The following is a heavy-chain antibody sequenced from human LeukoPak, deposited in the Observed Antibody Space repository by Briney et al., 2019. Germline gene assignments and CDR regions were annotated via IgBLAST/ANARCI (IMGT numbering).Heavy chain of an antibody. CDR3: ARFLKIVVVPAAAGY. CDR2: ISSDGSNI. CDR1: GFTFSRYR. D-gene: IGHD2-2*01. Sequence: GGSLRLSCAASGFTFSRYRMHWVRQDPEKGLVWVSRISSDGSNIIYADSVKGRFTISRDNAKNTLYLEMNSLRVEDTAVYYCARFLKIVVVPAAAGYWGQGTLVTVSS. J-gene: IGHJ4*02. V-gene: IGHV3-74*01.